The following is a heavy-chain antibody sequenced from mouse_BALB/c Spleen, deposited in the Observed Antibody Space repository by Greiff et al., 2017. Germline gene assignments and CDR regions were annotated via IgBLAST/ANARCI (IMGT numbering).Heavy chain of an antibody. CDR1: GFSLTSYG. D-gene: IGHD3-2*02. J-gene: IGHJ4*01. CDR2: IWAGGST. V-gene: IGHV2-9*02. CDR3: AREGRLRAMDY. Sequence: VKLVESGPGLVAPSQSLSITCTVSGFSLTSYGVHWVRQPPGKGLEWLGVIWAGGSTNYNSALMSRLSISKDNSKSQVFLKMNSLQTDDTAIYYCAREGRLRAMDYWGQGTSVTVSS.